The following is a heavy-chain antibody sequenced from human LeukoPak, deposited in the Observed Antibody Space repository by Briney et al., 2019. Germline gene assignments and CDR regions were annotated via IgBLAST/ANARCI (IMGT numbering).Heavy chain of an antibody. Sequence: PSETLSLTCTVSGYSISSGYYWGWIRQPPGKGLEWIGSIYHSGSTYYNPSLKSRVTISVDTSKNQFSLKLSSVTAADTAVYYCARYCSSTSCSADAFDIWGQGTMVTVSS. J-gene: IGHJ3*02. CDR1: GYSISSGYY. CDR3: ARYCSSTSCSADAFDI. CDR2: IYHSGST. D-gene: IGHD2-2*01. V-gene: IGHV4-38-2*02.